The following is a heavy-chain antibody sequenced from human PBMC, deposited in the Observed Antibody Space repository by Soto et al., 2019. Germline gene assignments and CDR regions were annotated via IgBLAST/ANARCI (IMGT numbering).Heavy chain of an antibody. D-gene: IGHD6-19*01. V-gene: IGHV3-30*18. J-gene: IGHJ4*02. CDR3: AKGGWQWLVTSDFNY. Sequence: VQLVESGGGVVQPGRSLRLSCAASGFTFSDYAMHWVRQAPGKGLEWVAVVSHDGRNTHYADSVKGRFTISRDSSKNTVSLGMSSMRAEETAVYYCAKGGWQWLVTSDFNYWGQGALVTVSS. CDR1: GFTFSDYA. CDR2: VSHDGRNT.